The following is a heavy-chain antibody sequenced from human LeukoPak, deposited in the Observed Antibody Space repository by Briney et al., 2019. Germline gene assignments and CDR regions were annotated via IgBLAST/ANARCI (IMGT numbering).Heavy chain of an antibody. J-gene: IGHJ4*02. CDR3: AKQALYCSSTSCYIFRT. CDR1: GFTFSSYA. CDR2: ISGSGGST. D-gene: IGHD2-2*02. Sequence: PGGSLRLSCAASGFTFSSYAMSWVRQAPGKGLEWVSAISGSGGSTYYADSVKGRFTISRDNSKNTLYLQMNSLRAEDTAVYYCAKQALYCSSTSCYIFRTWGQGTLVTVSS. V-gene: IGHV3-23*01.